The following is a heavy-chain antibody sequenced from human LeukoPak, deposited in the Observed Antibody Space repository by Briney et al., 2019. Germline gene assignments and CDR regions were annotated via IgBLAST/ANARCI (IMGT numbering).Heavy chain of an antibody. J-gene: IGHJ4*02. Sequence: GGSLSLSCAASGFTFSSYEMNWVRQAPGKGLEWVSYISSSGSTIYYADSVKGRFTISRDNAKNSLYLQMNSLRAEDTAVYYCARSAKLDLLDYWGQGTLVTVSS. V-gene: IGHV3-48*03. CDR1: GFTFSSYE. D-gene: IGHD1-7*01. CDR3: ARSAKLDLLDY. CDR2: ISSSGSTI.